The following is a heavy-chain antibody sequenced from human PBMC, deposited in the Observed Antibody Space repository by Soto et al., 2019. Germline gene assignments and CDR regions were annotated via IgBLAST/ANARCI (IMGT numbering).Heavy chain of an antibody. J-gene: IGHJ4*02. CDR3: ARVFSMVRGVINPPFEY. D-gene: IGHD3-10*01. CDR1: GYTFTSYA. Sequence: ASVKVSCKASGYTFTSYAMHWVRQAPGQRLEWMGWINAGNGNTKYSQKFQGRVTITRDTSASAAYMELSSLRSEDTAVYYCARVFSMVRGVINPPFEYWGQGTLVIVS. V-gene: IGHV1-3*01. CDR2: INAGNGNT.